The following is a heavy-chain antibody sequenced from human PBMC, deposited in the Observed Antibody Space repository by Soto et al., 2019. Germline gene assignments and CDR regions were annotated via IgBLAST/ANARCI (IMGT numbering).Heavy chain of an antibody. V-gene: IGHV3-23*01. D-gene: IGHD3-3*01. J-gene: IGHJ3*02. CDR1: GFTFSSYA. Sequence: GGSLRLSCAASGFTFSSYAMSWVRQAPGKGLEWVSAISGSGGSTYYADSVKGRFTISRDNSKNTLYLQMNSLRAEDRAVYYCAKAYSRGPDDFGFIGAFDIWGQGTMVTVSS. CDR2: ISGSGGST. CDR3: AKAYSRGPDDFGFIGAFDI.